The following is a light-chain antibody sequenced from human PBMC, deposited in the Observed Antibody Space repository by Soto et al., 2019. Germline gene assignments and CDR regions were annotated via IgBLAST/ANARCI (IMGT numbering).Light chain of an antibody. CDR1: QSIDTY. CDR2: AAS. Sequence: DIRMTQSPSSLSASVGDRVTITCRASQSIDTYLNWYQQKPGKVPKLLIYAASSLQSGVPSRFSGRGSGTDFTLTITGLQPEFFASYYHQDTYSIPGLTSGGGTKVDI. V-gene: IGKV1-39*01. J-gene: IGKJ4*01. CDR3: QDTYSIPGLT.